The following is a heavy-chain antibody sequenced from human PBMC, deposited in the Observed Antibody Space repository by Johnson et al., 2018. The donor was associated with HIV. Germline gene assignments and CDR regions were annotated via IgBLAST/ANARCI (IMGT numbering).Heavy chain of an antibody. V-gene: IGHV3-23*04. CDR3: ASLSNWYYPVGAFDL. CDR1: GFTFSSYA. Sequence: VQLVESGGGLVQPGGSLRLSCAASGFTFSSYAMSWVRQAPGKGLEWVSLIPSGGTTFYADSVRGRFTISRDSSKNTLYLQMKSLRAEDTAVYYCASLSNWYYPVGAFDLWGQGTMVTVSS. CDR2: LIPSGGTT. D-gene: IGHD6-13*01. J-gene: IGHJ3*01.